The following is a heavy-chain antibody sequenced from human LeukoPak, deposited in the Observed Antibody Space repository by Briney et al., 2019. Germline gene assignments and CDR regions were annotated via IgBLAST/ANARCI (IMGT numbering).Heavy chain of an antibody. CDR2: IYYSGST. Sequence: SKTLSLTCTVSGDSISSSSYYWSWIRQPPGKGLEWIGYIYYSGSTNYNPSLKSRVTISVDTSKNQFSLKLSSVTAADTAVYYCARGIVGEDYFDYWGQGTLVTVSS. CDR3: ARGIVGEDYFDY. J-gene: IGHJ4*02. V-gene: IGHV4-61*01. CDR1: GDSISSSSYY. D-gene: IGHD1-26*01.